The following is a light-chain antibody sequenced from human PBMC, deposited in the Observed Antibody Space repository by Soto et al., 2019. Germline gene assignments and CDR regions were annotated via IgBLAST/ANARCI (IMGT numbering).Light chain of an antibody. CDR1: QSVSSY. V-gene: IGKV3-11*01. CDR2: DIS. J-gene: IGKJ4*01. Sequence: EIVLTQSPATLSLSPGERATLSCRASQSVSSYLAWYQQKPGQAPRLLIYDISNRATGIPARFSGSGSGTDFTLAISSLEPEDFAVYYCQQRANWPLTFGGGTKVEI. CDR3: QQRANWPLT.